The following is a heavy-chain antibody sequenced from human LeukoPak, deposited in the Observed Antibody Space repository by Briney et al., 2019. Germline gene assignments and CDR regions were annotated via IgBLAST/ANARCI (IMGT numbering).Heavy chain of an antibody. CDR1: GFTFSSYA. CDR2: ISGSGGST. J-gene: IGHJ4*02. V-gene: IGHV3-23*01. D-gene: IGHD6-19*01. Sequence: PGGSPRLSCAASGFTFSSYAMSWVRQAPGKGLEWVSAISGSGGSTYYADSVKGRFTISRDNSKNTLYLQMNSLRAEDTAVYYCAKVPMGAVAGTRAFDYWGQGTLVTVSS. CDR3: AKVPMGAVAGTRAFDY.